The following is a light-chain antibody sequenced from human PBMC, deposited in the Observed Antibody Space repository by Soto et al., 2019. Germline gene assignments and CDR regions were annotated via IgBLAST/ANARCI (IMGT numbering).Light chain of an antibody. Sequence: EIVLTQSPGTLSLSPGERATLSCRASQSVSNNYLAWYQQKPGQAPRLLIYGASNRATGIPDRFSGSGSGTDFTLTISSLQSEDFAVYYCQQYGSSPITFGQGTRLEIK. CDR3: QQYGSSPIT. CDR1: QSVSNNY. J-gene: IGKJ5*01. CDR2: GAS. V-gene: IGKV3-20*01.